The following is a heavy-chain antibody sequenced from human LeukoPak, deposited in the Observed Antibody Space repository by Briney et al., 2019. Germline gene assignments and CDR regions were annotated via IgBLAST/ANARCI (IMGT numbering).Heavy chain of an antibody. CDR2: IAGSDGFT. V-gene: IGHV3-23*01. J-gene: IGHJ4*02. CDR3: VRSLDY. CDR1: GFPFSSYA. Sequence: GGSLRLSCAASGFPFSSYAMNWVRQAPGKGLEWVSVIAGSDGFTQYADSVKGRFTISRDNSKNTVYPQMNRLRVEDTALYYCVRSLDYWGQGTLVTVSS.